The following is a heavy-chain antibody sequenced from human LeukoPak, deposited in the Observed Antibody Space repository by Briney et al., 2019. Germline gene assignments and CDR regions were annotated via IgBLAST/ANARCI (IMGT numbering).Heavy chain of an antibody. V-gene: IGHV4-59*01. CDR2: IYYTGST. Sequence: IPSETLSLTCTVSGGSISSFYWSWIRQPPGKGLERIGYIYYTGSTNYNSSLKSRVTISVDTSKNQFSLKLSSVTAADTAVYYCARVTEFYGSGRRHNYYYYYMDVWGKGTTVTISS. CDR3: ARVTEFYGSGRRHNYYYYYMDV. CDR1: GGSISSFY. J-gene: IGHJ6*03. D-gene: IGHD3-10*01.